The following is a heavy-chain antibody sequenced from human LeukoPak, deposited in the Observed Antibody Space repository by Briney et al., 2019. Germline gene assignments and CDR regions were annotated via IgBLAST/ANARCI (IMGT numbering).Heavy chain of an antibody. J-gene: IGHJ4*02. CDR2: ITSSRRYT. D-gene: IGHD6-13*01. CDR3: ARALRIGYSTAPELAS. CDR1: GFTFIDYY. V-gene: IGHV3-11*06. Sequence: GRSLRLSCAASGFTFIDYYMSWIRQAPGKGREGVSYITSSRRYTNYAHSVNGRFTIPKDNAKNSLYLQMNCKRAEDTAVYYCARALRIGYSTAPELASWGEGTLVTVSS.